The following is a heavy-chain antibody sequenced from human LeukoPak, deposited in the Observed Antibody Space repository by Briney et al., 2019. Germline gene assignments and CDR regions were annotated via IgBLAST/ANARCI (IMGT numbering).Heavy chain of an antibody. CDR3: ARGALMTTVTYGDLYNWFDP. CDR2: IYTSGST. D-gene: IGHD4-17*01. CDR1: GGSISSYY. Sequence: NPSETLSLTCTVSGGSISSYYWSWLRQPAGKGLEWIGRIYTSGSTNYNPSLKSRVTMSVDTSKNQFSLKLSSVTAADTAVYYCARGALMTTVTYGDLYNWFDPWGQGTLVTVSS. J-gene: IGHJ5*02. V-gene: IGHV4-4*07.